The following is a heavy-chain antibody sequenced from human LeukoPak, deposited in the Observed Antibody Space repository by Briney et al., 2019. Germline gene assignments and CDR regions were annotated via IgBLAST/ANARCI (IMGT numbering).Heavy chain of an antibody. CDR2: IYYSGST. V-gene: IGHV4-39*01. Sequence: SETLSLTCTVSGGSISSSSYYWGWIRQPPGKGLEWIVSIYYSGSTYYNPSLKSRVTISVDTSKNQFSLKLSSVTAADTAVYYCARQHDYGDYNAIDIWGQGTMVTDSS. D-gene: IGHD4-17*01. CDR3: ARQHDYGDYNAIDI. CDR1: GGSISSSSYY. J-gene: IGHJ3*02.